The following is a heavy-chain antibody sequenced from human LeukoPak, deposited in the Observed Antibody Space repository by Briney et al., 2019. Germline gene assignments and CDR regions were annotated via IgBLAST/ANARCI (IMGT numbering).Heavy chain of an antibody. CDR3: ARGQSLTFDY. J-gene: IGHJ4*02. D-gene: IGHD4/OR15-4a*01. CDR1: GFTFSSYA. V-gene: IGHV3-30-3*01. Sequence: GGSLRLSCAASGFTFSSYAMHWVRQAPGKGLEWVAVISYDGSNKYYADSVKGRFTISRDSSKNTLYLQMNSLRAEDTAVYYCARGQSLTFDYWGQGTLVTVSS. CDR2: ISYDGSNK.